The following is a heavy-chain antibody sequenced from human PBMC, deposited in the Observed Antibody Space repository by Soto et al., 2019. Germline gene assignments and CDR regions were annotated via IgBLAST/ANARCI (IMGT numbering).Heavy chain of an antibody. V-gene: IGHV4-34*01. CDR2: INHSGST. CDR1: GGSFSGYY. CDR3: ARNLGGRIKN. Sequence: QVKLQQRGAGLLKPSETLSLTCAVYGGSFSGYYWSWIRQPPGKGLEWIGEINHSGSTNYNPSLKSRVTISVDTSKNQFSLKLSSVTAADTAVYYCARNLGGRIKNWGQGTLVTVSS. J-gene: IGHJ4*02. D-gene: IGHD2-15*01.